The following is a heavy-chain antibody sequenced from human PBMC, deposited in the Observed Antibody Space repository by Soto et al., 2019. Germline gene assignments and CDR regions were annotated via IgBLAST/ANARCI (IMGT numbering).Heavy chain of an antibody. CDR3: ARIGWGGDS. Sequence: SETLSLTCSVSCGSVRTGSYHWSWIRQPPGKGLEWIGFIPNNGSPDYNPSLKSRVVVSIDRSKNQFSLKVNSVTAADTAVYFCARIGWGGDSWGQGTLVTVSS. CDR2: IPNNGSP. J-gene: IGHJ4*02. V-gene: IGHV4-61*01. D-gene: IGHD7-27*01. CDR1: CGSVRTGSYH.